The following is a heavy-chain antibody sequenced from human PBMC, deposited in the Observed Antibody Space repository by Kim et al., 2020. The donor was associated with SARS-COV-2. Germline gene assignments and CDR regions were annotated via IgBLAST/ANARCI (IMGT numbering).Heavy chain of an antibody. V-gene: IGHV3-30-3*01. CDR1: GFTFSSYA. CDR3: ARDSTEIRAYYYYYGMDV. D-gene: IGHD3-3*02. J-gene: IGHJ6*02. CDR2: ISYDVSNK. Sequence: GGSLRLSCAASGFTFSSYAMHWVRQAPGKGLEWVAVISYDVSNKYYADSVKGRFTISRDNSKNTLYLQMNSLRAEDTAVYYCARDSTEIRAYYYYYGMDVWGQGTTVTVSS.